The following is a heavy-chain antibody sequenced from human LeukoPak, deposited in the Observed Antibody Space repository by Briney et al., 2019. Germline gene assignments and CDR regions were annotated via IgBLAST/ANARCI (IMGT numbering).Heavy chain of an antibody. CDR2: IYYSGNT. D-gene: IGHD2-15*01. J-gene: IGHJ5*02. Sequence: PSETLSLTCTVSGGSISSYYWSWIRQPPGKGLEWIGSIYYSGNTYYIPSLKSRVTISIDTSKNQFSLKLSSVTAADTAVYYCTAADNWFDPWGQGTLVTVSS. V-gene: IGHV4-59*05. CDR3: TAADNWFDP. CDR1: GGSISSYY.